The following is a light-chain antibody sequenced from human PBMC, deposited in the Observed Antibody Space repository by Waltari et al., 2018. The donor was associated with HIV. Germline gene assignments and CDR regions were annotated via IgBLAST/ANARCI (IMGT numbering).Light chain of an antibody. J-gene: IGLJ7*01. Sequence: SYVLTQAPSVSVAPGQTARITCGGNNIGRKSVHWYQQKSGQVPVLVVYDDSDRPSGIPGRFSGSNSGNTATLTLSRVEAGDEADYYCQVWDGSSEHPGPVFGGGTQLTVL. CDR3: QVWDGSSEHPGPV. CDR1: NIGRKS. V-gene: IGLV3-21*02. CDR2: DDS.